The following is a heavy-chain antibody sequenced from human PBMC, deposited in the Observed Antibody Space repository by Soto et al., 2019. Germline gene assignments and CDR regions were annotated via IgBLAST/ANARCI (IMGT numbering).Heavy chain of an antibody. CDR2: IYYSGST. D-gene: IGHD6-6*01. CDR1: GGSISYFY. V-gene: IGHV4-59*01. Sequence: SETLSLTCTVSGGSISYFYWSWIRQPPGKGLEWIGYIYYSGSTNYNPSLKSRVTISVDTSKNQFSLNLRSMSPADTAVYYCARVGGLAARTFDYWGPGTLVTVSS. J-gene: IGHJ4*02. CDR3: ARVGGLAARTFDY.